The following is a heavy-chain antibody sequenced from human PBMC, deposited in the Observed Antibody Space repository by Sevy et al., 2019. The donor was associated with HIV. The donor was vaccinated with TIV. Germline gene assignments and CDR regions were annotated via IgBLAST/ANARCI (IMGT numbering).Heavy chain of an antibody. CDR1: GYTFTGYY. CDR2: INPNSGGT. V-gene: IGHV1-2*02. CDR3: ARSISAGNPDAFDI. J-gene: IGHJ3*02. Sequence: ASVKVSCKASGYTFTGYYMHWVRQAPGQGLEWMGWINPNSGGTNYAQKFQGRVTMTRDTSISTAYMELSRLRSDDTAVYYCARSISAGNPDAFDIWGHGPMVTISS. D-gene: IGHD3-3*02.